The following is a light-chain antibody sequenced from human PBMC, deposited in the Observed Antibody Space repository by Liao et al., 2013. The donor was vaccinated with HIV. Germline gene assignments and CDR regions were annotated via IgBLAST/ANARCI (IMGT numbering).Light chain of an antibody. CDR1: YLGDKY. V-gene: IGLV3-1*01. CDR3: LAWDLNTEA. CDR2: EDN. J-gene: IGLJ1*01. Sequence: SYELTQPPSVSVSPGQTANITCSGDYLGDKYASWYQQRPGQSPVLVIYEDNKRPSGIPERFSGSTSGNTATLTIAGAQPMDEADYYCLAWDLNTEAFGPGTWVTVL.